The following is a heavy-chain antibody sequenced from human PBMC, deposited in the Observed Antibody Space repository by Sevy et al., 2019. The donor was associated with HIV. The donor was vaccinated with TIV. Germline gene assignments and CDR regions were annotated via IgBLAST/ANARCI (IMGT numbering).Heavy chain of an antibody. CDR2: ISYDGSNK. CDR3: ARDRIRFLEWFTFDY. Sequence: GGSLRLSCAASGFTFSSYAMHWVRQAPGKRLEWVAVISYDGSNKYYADSVKGRFTISRDNSKNTLYLQMNSLRAEDTAVYYCARDRIRFLEWFTFDYWGQGTLVTVSS. J-gene: IGHJ4*02. V-gene: IGHV3-30*04. CDR1: GFTFSSYA. D-gene: IGHD3-3*01.